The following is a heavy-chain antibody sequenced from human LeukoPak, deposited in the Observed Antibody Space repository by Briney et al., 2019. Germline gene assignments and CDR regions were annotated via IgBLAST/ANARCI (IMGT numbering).Heavy chain of an antibody. D-gene: IGHD3/OR15-3a*01. J-gene: IGHJ4*02. CDR2: IYYSGTT. Sequence: SETLSLTCTVSGGSISSSPYYWGWIRQPPGKGLEWIGSIYYSGTTHYSPSLESRVTISVDTSKNQFSLKLTSVTAADTAVYYCARQTGSGLFILPGGQGTLVTVSS. V-gene: IGHV4-39*01. CDR1: GGSISSSPYY. CDR3: ARQTGSGLFILP.